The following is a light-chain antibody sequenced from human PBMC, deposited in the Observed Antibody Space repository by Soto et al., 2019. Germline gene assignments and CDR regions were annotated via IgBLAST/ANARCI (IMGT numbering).Light chain of an antibody. V-gene: IGKV3-15*01. Sequence: EIVMTQSPVTLSVSPVERATLSCMASQSVSSDLAWHQPKPGQAPRLLFYGASIRATAVPARFTASGSGTEVTLTISSLQSEDFAVYYCQQYNTWPRTVGQGTKGAIK. J-gene: IGKJ1*01. CDR2: GAS. CDR3: QQYNTWPRT. CDR1: QSVSSD.